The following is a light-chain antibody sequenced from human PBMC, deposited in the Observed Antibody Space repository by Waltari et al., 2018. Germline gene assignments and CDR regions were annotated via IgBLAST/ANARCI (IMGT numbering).Light chain of an antibody. CDR3: ASWDDTLNGLWV. Sequence: QSVLTQPPSASGTPGQKVTISCSGSRSNIGSNSVSWYQQVPGTAPKLIIFTNNQRSSGVPDRCSASKSGTSASLAISGLQSEDEADYYCASWDDTLNGLWVFGGGTSLTVL. CDR1: RSNIGSNS. CDR2: TNN. V-gene: IGLV1-44*01. J-gene: IGLJ3*02.